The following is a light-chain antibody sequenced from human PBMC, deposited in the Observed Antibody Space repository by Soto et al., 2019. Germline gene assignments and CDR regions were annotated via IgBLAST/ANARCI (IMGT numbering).Light chain of an antibody. CDR1: QSVSSIY. V-gene: IGKV3-20*01. J-gene: IGKJ1*01. CDR2: GAS. CDR3: QQYGSSRWT. Sequence: IVLKQSPGALSLSPGETATLSCRASQSVSSIYLAWYQQKPGQAPRLLIYGASSRATGIPDRFSGSGSGTDFTLTISILEPEDFAVYYCQQYGSSRWTFGQRTKVDIK.